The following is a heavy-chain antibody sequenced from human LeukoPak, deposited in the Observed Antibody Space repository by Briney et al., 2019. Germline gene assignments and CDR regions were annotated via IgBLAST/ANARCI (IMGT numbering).Heavy chain of an antibody. CDR1: GFTFSSYA. V-gene: IGHV3-23*01. CDR3: VSPRDSRAWFFDY. Sequence: GGSLRLSCAASGFTFSSYAMSWVRQAPGRGLERVSATGGSGGSTYYQDSVKGRFTISRDNSKNTLYLQMNSLRAEDTAVYYCVSPRDSRAWFFDYWGRGTLVTVSS. CDR2: TGGSGGST. D-gene: IGHD6-19*01. J-gene: IGHJ4*01.